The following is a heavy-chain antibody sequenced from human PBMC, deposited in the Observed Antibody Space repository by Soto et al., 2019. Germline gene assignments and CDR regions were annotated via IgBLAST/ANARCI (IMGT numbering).Heavy chain of an antibody. V-gene: IGHV3-48*02. D-gene: IGHD3-22*01. CDR2: ISSSSSTI. J-gene: IGHJ4*02. CDR1: GFTFSSYS. Sequence: GGSLRLSCAASGFTFSSYSMNWVRQAPGKGLEWVSYISSSSSTIYYADSVKGRFTISRDNAKNSLYLQMNSLRDEDTAVYYCARDNYYDSSGYYEFDYWGQGTLVTVSS. CDR3: ARDNYYDSSGYYEFDY.